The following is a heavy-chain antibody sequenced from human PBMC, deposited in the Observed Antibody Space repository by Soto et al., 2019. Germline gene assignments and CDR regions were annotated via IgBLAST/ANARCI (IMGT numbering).Heavy chain of an antibody. D-gene: IGHD3-22*01. J-gene: IGHJ6*02. V-gene: IGHV3-33*01. CDR1: GFTFSSYG. Sequence: QVQLVESGGGVVQPGRSLRLSCAASGFTFSSYGMHWVRQAPGKGLEWVAVIWYDGSNKYYADSVKGRFTISRDNSKNTMYLQMNSLRAENTAVYYCARDPGGYYDSSGYYFPYYYGMDVWGQGTTVTVSS. CDR3: ARDPGGYYDSSGYYFPYYYGMDV. CDR2: IWYDGSNK.